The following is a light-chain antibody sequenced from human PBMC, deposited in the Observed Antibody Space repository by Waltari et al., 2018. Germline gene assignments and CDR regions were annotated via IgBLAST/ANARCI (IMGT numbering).Light chain of an antibody. Sequence: EIVMTQSPATLSVSPGERATLSCRASKSVSNRLAWYQRIPGQAPRLLIYDAVARATGVPGRFRGSGSGTEVTLTISSLQSEDFAVYYCQQYDNWPLTFGGGTKVDI. CDR1: KSVSNR. CDR2: DAV. CDR3: QQYDNWPLT. J-gene: IGKJ4*01. V-gene: IGKV3-15*01.